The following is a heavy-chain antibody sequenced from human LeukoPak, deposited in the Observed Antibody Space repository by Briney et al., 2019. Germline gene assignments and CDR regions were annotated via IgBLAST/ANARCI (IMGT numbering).Heavy chain of an antibody. D-gene: IGHD4-23*01. CDR1: GFIFSNYG. CDR2: IRYDGSDK. CDR3: ARDYGGSSPFDY. J-gene: IGHJ4*02. Sequence: GGSLRLSCAASGFIFSNYGMHWVRQAPGKGLEWLTFIRYDGSDKYYADSVKGRFTISRDNSKNTLYLQMNSLRAEDTAVYYCARDYGGSSPFDYWGQGTLVTVSS. V-gene: IGHV3-30*02.